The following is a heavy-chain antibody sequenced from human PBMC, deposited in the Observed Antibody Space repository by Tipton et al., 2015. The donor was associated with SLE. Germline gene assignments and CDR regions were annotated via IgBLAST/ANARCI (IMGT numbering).Heavy chain of an antibody. CDR2: IYYSGST. D-gene: IGHD1-26*01. CDR1: GGSISSIKW. J-gene: IGHJ3*02. Sequence: GLVKPSETLSLTCTVSGGSISSIKWWSWVRQPPGKGLEWIGYIYYSGSTNYNPSLKSRVTISVDTSKNQFSLKLSSVTAADTAVYYCARASYSGSLDIWGQGTMVTVSS. CDR3: ARASYSGSLDI. V-gene: IGHV4-61*01.